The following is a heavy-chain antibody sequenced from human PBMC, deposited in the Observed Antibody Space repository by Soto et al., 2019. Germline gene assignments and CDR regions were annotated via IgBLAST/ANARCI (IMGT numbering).Heavy chain of an antibody. Sequence: PSETLSLTCTVSGGSISSYYWSWIRQPPGKGLEWIGYIYYSGSTNYNPSLKSRVTISVDTSKNQFSLKLSSVTAADTAVYYCARDGPYAAGGTVFDYWGQGTLVTVSS. J-gene: IGHJ4*02. D-gene: IGHD6-13*01. CDR3: ARDGPYAAGGTVFDY. CDR1: GGSISSYY. V-gene: IGHV4-59*12. CDR2: IYYSGST.